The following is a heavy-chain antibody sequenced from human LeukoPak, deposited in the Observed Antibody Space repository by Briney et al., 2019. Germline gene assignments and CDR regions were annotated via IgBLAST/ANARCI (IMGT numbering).Heavy chain of an antibody. Sequence: GASVKVSCKASGGTFSSYAISWVRQAPGQGLEWMGGIIPIFGTANYAQKFQGRVTITADESTSTAYMELSSLRSEDTAVYYCEREIGSPKGYWGQGTLVTVSS. CDR1: GGTFSSYA. D-gene: IGHD2-15*01. V-gene: IGHV1-69*13. J-gene: IGHJ4*02. CDR2: IIPIFGTA. CDR3: EREIGSPKGY.